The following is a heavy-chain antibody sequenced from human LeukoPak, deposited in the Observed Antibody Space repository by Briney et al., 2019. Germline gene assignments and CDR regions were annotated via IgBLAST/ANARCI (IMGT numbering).Heavy chain of an antibody. J-gene: IGHJ6*02. CDR3: ARREGSHYSVDL. CDR2: IYYSVVT. D-gene: IGHD2-15*01. V-gene: IGHV4-59*08. CDR1: GTSLSSYY. Sequence: SETLSLNCTVSGTSLSSYYWSWIRLPPGNGLEWVGSIYYSVVTNFHPSLKRRMAMSVETSRNLFSLKLSSVTAADTAVYFCARREGSHYSVDLWGQGATVTVSS.